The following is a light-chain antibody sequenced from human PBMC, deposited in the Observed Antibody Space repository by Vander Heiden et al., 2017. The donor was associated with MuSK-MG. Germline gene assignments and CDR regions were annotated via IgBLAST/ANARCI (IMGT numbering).Light chain of an antibody. Sequence: DIQMTQSPSTLSASVGDRVTITCRASQSISSWLAWYQQKPGKAPKLLIYKASSLESGVPSRFSGSGYGTEFTLTISSLQPDDFATYYCQQYNSYSPNTFGGGTKVEIK. CDR3: QQYNSYSPNT. J-gene: IGKJ4*01. CDR2: KAS. CDR1: QSISSW. V-gene: IGKV1-5*03.